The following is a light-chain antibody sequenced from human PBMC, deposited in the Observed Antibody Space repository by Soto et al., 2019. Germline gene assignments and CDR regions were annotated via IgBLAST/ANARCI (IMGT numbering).Light chain of an antibody. V-gene: IGKV1-5*03. Sequence: DIQMTQSPSTLSASVGDRVTITCRASQSLSSWLAWYQQKPGKAPKLLIYKASSLESGVPSRFSGSGSGTEFTLTSSSLQTDDFATYYCQQYNSYPTFGQGTKVEIK. CDR2: KAS. CDR1: QSLSSW. J-gene: IGKJ1*01. CDR3: QQYNSYPT.